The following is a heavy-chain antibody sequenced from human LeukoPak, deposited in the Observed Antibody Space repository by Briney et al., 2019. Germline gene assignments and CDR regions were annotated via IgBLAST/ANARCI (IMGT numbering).Heavy chain of an antibody. J-gene: IGHJ4*02. D-gene: IGHD3-22*01. CDR3: AKDGDYYDSSGYLQY. CDR2: ISYDGSNK. V-gene: IGHV3-30*18. CDR1: GFTFNNAW. Sequence: PGGSLRLSCAASGFTFNNAWMSWVRQAPGKGLEWVAVISYDGSNKYYADSVKGRFTISRDNSKNTLYLQMNSLRAEDTAVYYCAKDGDYYDSSGYLQYWGQGTLVTVSS.